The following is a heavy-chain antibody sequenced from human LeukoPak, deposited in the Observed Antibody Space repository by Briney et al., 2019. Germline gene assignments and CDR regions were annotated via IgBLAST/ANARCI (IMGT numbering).Heavy chain of an antibody. J-gene: IGHJ6*02. CDR1: GFTLSSYG. CDR2: IWYDGSNK. Sequence: PGGSLRLSCAASGFTLSSYGMHWVRQAPGKGLEWVAVIWYDGSNKYYADSVKGRFTISRDNSKNTLYLQMNSLRAEDTAVYYCARDLSSYSSGWYYYYYGMDVWGQGTTVTVSS. D-gene: IGHD6-19*01. CDR3: ARDLSSYSSGWYYYYYGMDV. V-gene: IGHV3-33*01.